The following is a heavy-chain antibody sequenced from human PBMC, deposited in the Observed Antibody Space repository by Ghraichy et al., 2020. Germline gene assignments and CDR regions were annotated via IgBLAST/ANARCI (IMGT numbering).Heavy chain of an antibody. CDR2: IKQDGGEK. CDR3: ARWGGSSRE. J-gene: IGHJ4*02. D-gene: IGHD6-6*01. CDR1: GFTFSNYW. Sequence: GGSLRLSCAASGFTFSNYWMSWGRQAPGKGLEWVANIKQDGGEKYYVDSVKGRFTISRDNAKNSLYLQMNSLRDEDTAVYYCARWGGSSREWGQGSLVTVSS. V-gene: IGHV3-7*01.